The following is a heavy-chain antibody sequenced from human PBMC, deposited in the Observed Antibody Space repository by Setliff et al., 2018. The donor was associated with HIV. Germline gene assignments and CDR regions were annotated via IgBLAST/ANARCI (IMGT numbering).Heavy chain of an antibody. J-gene: IGHJ4*02. Sequence: GGSLRLSCATSGFTFTNHAMHWVRQAPGKGLEWVAVTWFDGSRKYYADSVKGRFTISRDTSNNTLYLQMNSLRAEDTAVYYCAKDGLAGYFESWGLGTLVTVSS. CDR1: GFTFTNHA. CDR2: TWFDGSRK. V-gene: IGHV3-33*06. D-gene: IGHD1-1*01. CDR3: AKDGLAGYFES.